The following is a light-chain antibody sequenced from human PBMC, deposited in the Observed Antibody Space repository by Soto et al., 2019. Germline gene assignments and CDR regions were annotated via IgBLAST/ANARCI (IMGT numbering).Light chain of an antibody. CDR1: QTILSN. CDR2: GAS. Sequence: EIVMTQSPATLSVSPGERATLSCRASQTILSNLAWYQQKPGQAPRLLIYGASTRATGIPARFSGSASGTEFTLTISSLQSEDFAVYYCQKYNNWPITFGQGTRLEIK. J-gene: IGKJ5*01. CDR3: QKYNNWPIT. V-gene: IGKV3-15*01.